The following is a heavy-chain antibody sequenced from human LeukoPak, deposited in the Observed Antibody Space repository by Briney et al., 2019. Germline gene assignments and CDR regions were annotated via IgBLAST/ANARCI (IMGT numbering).Heavy chain of an antibody. D-gene: IGHD1-26*01. Sequence: SETLSLTCTVSGGSISSSSYYWGWIRQPPGKGLEWIGSIYYSGSTYYNPSLKSRVTISVDTSKNQFSLKLSSVTAADTAVYYCAKVSGNYFPYYFDYWGQGTLVTVSS. CDR1: GGSISSSSYY. CDR3: AKVSGNYFPYYFDY. J-gene: IGHJ4*02. V-gene: IGHV4-39*01. CDR2: IYYSGST.